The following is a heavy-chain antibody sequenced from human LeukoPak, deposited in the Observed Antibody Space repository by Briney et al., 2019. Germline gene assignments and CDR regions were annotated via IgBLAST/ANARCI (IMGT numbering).Heavy chain of an antibody. V-gene: IGHV3-53*05. Sequence: PGGSLRLSCTVSGFTVSSNSMSWVRQAPGKGLEWVSFIYSGGNTHNSDSVKGRFTISRDNSKNTLYLQMNSLRAEDTAVYYCATQYYDFWSGYGGFDYWGQGTLVTVSS. CDR2: IYSGGNT. J-gene: IGHJ4*02. D-gene: IGHD3-3*01. CDR1: GFTVSSNS. CDR3: ATQYYDFWSGYGGFDY.